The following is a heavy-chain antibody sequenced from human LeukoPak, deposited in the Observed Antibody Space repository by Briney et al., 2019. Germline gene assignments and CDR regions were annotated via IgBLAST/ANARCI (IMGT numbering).Heavy chain of an antibody. CDR2: TYYGSKWYN. J-gene: IGHJ4*02. V-gene: IGHV6-1*01. D-gene: IGHD3/OR15-3a*01. CDR1: GDSVSSNSAA. CDR3: ARLRLDWGYYFDY. Sequence: SQTLSLTCAISGDSVSSNSAAWNWIRQSPSRGLEWLGRTYYGSKWYNDYAVSVKSRITINPDTSKNQFSLKLSSVTAADTAMYYCARLRLDWGYYFDYWGQGTLVTVSS.